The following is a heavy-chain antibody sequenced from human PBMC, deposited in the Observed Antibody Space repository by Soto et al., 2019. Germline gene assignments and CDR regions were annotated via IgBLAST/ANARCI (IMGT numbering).Heavy chain of an antibody. CDR1: GGTFSSYA. CDR3: ARGYQLLSKSGGYYYGMDV. D-gene: IGHD2-2*01. J-gene: IGHJ6*02. CDR2: IIPIFGTA. Sequence: QVQLVQSGAEVKKPGSSVKVSCKASGGTFSSYAISWVRQAPGQGLEWMGGIIPIFGTANYAQKIQGRVTITADKSTSTAYMELSSLRSEDTAVYYCARGYQLLSKSGGYYYGMDVWGQGTTVTVSS. V-gene: IGHV1-69*06.